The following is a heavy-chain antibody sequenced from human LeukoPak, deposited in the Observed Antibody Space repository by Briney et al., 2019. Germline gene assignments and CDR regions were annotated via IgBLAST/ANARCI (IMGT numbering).Heavy chain of an antibody. V-gene: IGHV3-74*01. CDR2: INNDGSYA. J-gene: IGHJ5*02. Sequence: GGSLRLSCAASGVAFSNHWMHWVRQAPGKGLEWVSWINNDGSYAVYADSVRARFTISRDNAKNTLYLQMNSLRPEDTAVYYCARDRPHNWFDPWGQGTLVTVSS. CDR1: GVAFSNHW. CDR3: ARDRPHNWFDP.